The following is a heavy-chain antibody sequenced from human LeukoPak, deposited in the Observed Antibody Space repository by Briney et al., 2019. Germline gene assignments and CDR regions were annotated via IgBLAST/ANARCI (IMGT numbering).Heavy chain of an antibody. J-gene: IGHJ2*01. CDR1: GFTFSSYW. V-gene: IGHV3-7*01. CDR3: ARGPYEVLWFGEGDWYFDL. CDR2: IKQDGSEK. Sequence: GGSLRLSCAASGFTFSSYWMSWVRQAPGKGLEWVANIKQDGSEKYYVDSVKGRFTISRDNAKTSLYLQMNSLRAEDTAVYYCARGPYEVLWFGEGDWYFDLWGRGTLVTVSS. D-gene: IGHD3-10*01.